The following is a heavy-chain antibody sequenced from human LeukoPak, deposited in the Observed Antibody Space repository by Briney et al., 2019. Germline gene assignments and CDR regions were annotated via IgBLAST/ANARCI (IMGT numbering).Heavy chain of an antibody. J-gene: IGHJ4*02. CDR3: AKGQISEYAYQLNFDY. D-gene: IGHD2-2*01. Sequence: GRSLRLSCAASGFTFSSYGMHWVRQAPGKGLEWVAVISYDGSNKYYADSVKGRFTISRDNSKNTLYLRMNSLRAEDTAVYYCAKGQISEYAYQLNFDYWGQGTLVTVSS. V-gene: IGHV3-30*18. CDR2: ISYDGSNK. CDR1: GFTFSSYG.